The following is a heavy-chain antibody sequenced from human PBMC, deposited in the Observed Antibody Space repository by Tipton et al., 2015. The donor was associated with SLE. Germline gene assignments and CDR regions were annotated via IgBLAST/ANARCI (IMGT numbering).Heavy chain of an antibody. V-gene: IGHV4-39*07. CDR3: ARLRMGNWYFDL. CDR2: IYYSGST. CDR1: NGSISSSPYY. J-gene: IGHJ2*01. D-gene: IGHD7-27*01. Sequence: TLSLTCTVSNGSISSSPYYWGWIRQSPGKGLEWVGSIYYSGSTYYNPSLKSRVTISVDTSRNQCSLNLTSVTAADTAVYYCARLRMGNWYFDLWGRGTLVTVSS.